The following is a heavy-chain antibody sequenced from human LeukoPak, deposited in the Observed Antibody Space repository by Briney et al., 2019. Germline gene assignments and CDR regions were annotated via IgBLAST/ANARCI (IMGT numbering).Heavy chain of an antibody. CDR2: ISSTGTYI. D-gene: IGHD3-22*01. CDR3: ARDGVSYYDSSGYYGY. CDR1: GFTFSSSTFGSYT. J-gene: IGHJ4*02. Sequence: GGSLRLSCATSGFTFSSSTFGSYTMNWVRQAPGKGLEWVSSISSTGTYIYYTDSVKGRFTISRDNAKNSLYLQMNSLRTEDTAVYYCARDGVSYYDSSGYYGYWGQGTLVTVSS. V-gene: IGHV3-21*01.